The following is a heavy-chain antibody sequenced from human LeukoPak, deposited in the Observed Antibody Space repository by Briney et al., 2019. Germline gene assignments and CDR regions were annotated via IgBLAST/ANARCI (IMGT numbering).Heavy chain of an antibody. J-gene: IGHJ4*02. V-gene: IGHV3-23*01. CDR2: ISGSGGST. D-gene: IGHD2-8*01. Sequence: GGSLRLSCAASGFTFSSYAMNWVRQAPGKGLEWVSAISGSGGSTHYADSVKGRLTISRDNSKNTLYLQMNSLRAEDTAVYYCARERMVFGYWGQGTLVTVSS. CDR1: GFTFSSYA. CDR3: ARERMVFGY.